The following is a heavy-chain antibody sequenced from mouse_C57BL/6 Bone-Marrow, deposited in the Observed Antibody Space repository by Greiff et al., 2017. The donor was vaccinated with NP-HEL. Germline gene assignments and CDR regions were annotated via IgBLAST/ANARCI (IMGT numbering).Heavy chain of an antibody. Sequence: VQLKQSGAELVRPGASVKLSCTASGFTIKDDYMHWVKQRPGQGLEWIGWIDPENGDTEYASKFQGKATLTADTSSNTAYLQLSSLTSEDSAVYYCTTDYGSFFFDYWGQGTTLTVSS. J-gene: IGHJ2*01. D-gene: IGHD1-1*01. CDR3: TTDYGSFFFDY. CDR1: GFTIKDDY. V-gene: IGHV14-4*01. CDR2: IDPENGDT.